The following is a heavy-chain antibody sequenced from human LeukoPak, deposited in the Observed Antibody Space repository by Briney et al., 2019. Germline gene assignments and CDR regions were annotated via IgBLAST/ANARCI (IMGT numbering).Heavy chain of an antibody. J-gene: IGHJ4*02. CDR1: GGSFSNSNW. D-gene: IGHD6-19*01. V-gene: IGHV4-4*02. Sequence: SGTLSLTCAVSGGSFSNSNWWSWVRQSPGKGLEWIGEIYHSGTTNYNPSLKSRVTLSVDKSKNQFSLKLSSVTAADTAVYYCARVPGGSSGWYADYWGQRTLVTVSS. CDR2: IYHSGTT. CDR3: ARVPGGSSGWYADY.